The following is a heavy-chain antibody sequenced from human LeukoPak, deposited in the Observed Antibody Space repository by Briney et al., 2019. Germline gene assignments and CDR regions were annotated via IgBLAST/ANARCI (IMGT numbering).Heavy chain of an antibody. D-gene: IGHD3-22*01. CDR2: INPNSGGT. CDR3: ARGGSSGYYYDDYFDY. V-gene: IGHV1-2*06. CDR1: GYTFIGYY. Sequence: ASVKVSCKASGYTFIGYYMHWVRQAPGQGLEWMGRINPNSGGTNYAQKFQGRVTMTRDTSISTAYMELSRLRSDDTAVYYCARGGSSGYYYDDYFDYWGQGTLVTVSS. J-gene: IGHJ4*02.